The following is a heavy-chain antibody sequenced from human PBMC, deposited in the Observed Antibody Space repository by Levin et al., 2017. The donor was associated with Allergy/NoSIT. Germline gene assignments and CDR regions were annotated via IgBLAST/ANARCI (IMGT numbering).Heavy chain of an antibody. Sequence: PGGSLRLSCAASGFTFDDYAMHWVRQAPGKGLEWVSGISWNSGSIGYADSVKGRFTISRDNAKNSLYLQMNSLRAEDTALYYCAKDSSYYDFWSGPFDSWGQGTMVTVSS. V-gene: IGHV3-9*01. CDR3: AKDSSYYDFWSGPFDS. J-gene: IGHJ3*02. CDR2: ISWNSGSI. CDR1: GFTFDDYA. D-gene: IGHD3-3*01.